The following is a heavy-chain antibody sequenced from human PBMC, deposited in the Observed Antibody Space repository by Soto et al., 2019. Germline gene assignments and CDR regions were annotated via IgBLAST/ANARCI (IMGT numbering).Heavy chain of an antibody. CDR1: GGSISSYY. V-gene: IGHV4-59*08. J-gene: IGHJ4*02. D-gene: IGHD3-9*01. CDR2: IYYSGST. CDR3: ARQRYDILTGYYIPRDFDY. Sequence: QVQLQESGPGLVKPSETLSLTCTVSGGSISSYYWSWIRQPPGKGLEWIGYIYYSGSTNYNPSLKGRVTISVDTSKNQFSLKLSSVTAADTAVYYCARQRYDILTGYYIPRDFDYWGQGTLVTVSS.